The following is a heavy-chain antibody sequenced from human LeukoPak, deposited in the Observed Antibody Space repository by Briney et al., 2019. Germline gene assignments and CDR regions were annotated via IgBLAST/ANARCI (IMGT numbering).Heavy chain of an antibody. D-gene: IGHD6-13*01. CDR1: GGSFNAYY. V-gene: IGHV4-34*01. Sequence: SETLSLTCGVYGGSFNAYYWSWIRQPPGKGLEWIGEIKYSGSTNYNPSLKSRVTMSVDTSKNQFSLKVSSVTAADTAVYYCARGRGVAAADTEDFDCWGQGTLVTVSS. J-gene: IGHJ4*02. CDR2: IKYSGST. CDR3: ARGRGVAAADTEDFDC.